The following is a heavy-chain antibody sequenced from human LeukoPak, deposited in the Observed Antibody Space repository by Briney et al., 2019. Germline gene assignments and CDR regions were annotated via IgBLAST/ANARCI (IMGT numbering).Heavy chain of an antibody. J-gene: IGHJ6*03. Sequence: GSLRLSCVASGFTFSSYAMHWVRQAPGKGLEWVAVMSYDGNNKYYADSVKGRFTISRDNSKNSLYLQMNSLRPEDTAVYFCAREERKYSSGAYYCYYMDVWGKGTTVTVSS. V-gene: IGHV3-30-3*01. CDR2: MSYDGNNK. CDR3: AREERKYSSGAYYCYYMDV. D-gene: IGHD4-11*01. CDR1: GFTFSSYA.